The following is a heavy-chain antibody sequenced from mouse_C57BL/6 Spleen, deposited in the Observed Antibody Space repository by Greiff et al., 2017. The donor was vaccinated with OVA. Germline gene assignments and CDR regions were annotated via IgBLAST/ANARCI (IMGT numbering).Heavy chain of an antibody. V-gene: IGHV1-69*01. CDR2: IDPSDSYT. Sequence: VQLQQPGAELVMPGASVKLSCKASGYTFTSYWMHWVKQRPGQGLEWIGEIDPSDSYTNYNQKFKGKSTLTVDKSSSTAYMQLSSLTSEDSAVYCCARSPGKGFAYWGQGTLVTVSA. CDR3: ARSPGKGFAY. J-gene: IGHJ3*01. CDR1: GYTFTSYW.